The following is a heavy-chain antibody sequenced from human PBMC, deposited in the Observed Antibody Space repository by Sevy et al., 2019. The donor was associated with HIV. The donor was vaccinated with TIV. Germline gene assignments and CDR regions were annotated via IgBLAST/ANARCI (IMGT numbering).Heavy chain of an antibody. CDR1: GFTFSNYA. Sequence: GGSLRLSCAASGFTFSNYAMNWVRQAPGKGLEWVSGISGSGGSGDKTNYADSVKGRFTISRDDSKNSLYLQLNSLRAEDTAIYYCARKYDSSGYFDYXGXGTLVTVSS. CDR2: ISGSGGSGDKT. D-gene: IGHD3-22*01. V-gene: IGHV3-23*01. CDR3: ARKYDSSGYFDY. J-gene: IGHJ4*02.